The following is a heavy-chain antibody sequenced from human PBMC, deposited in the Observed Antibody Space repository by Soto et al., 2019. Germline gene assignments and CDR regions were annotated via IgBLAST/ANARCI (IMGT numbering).Heavy chain of an antibody. D-gene: IGHD5-12*01. Sequence: SVKVSGKASGGSCSNFGISWVRQAPGQGLEWMGGIVPVFGRPNYAQRFRGRLTITVDESTSTGYMELISLRSDDTAVYYCAREGSGYNFWGQGTQVTVSS. CDR2: IVPVFGRP. CDR3: AREGSGYNF. V-gene: IGHV1-69*13. J-gene: IGHJ4*02. CDR1: GGSCSNFG.